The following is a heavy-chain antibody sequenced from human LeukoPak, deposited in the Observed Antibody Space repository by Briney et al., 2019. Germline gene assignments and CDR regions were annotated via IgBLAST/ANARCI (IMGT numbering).Heavy chain of an antibody. D-gene: IGHD5-12*01. Sequence: GGSLRLSCAGSAFTFSSYGMHWVRQAPGKGLEWVAVISYDGSNKYYADSVKGRFTISRDSSKNTLYLQMNSLRAEDTAVYYCAKDLGGYSGYDLRGEDYWGQGTLVTVSS. CDR2: ISYDGSNK. CDR1: AFTFSSYG. J-gene: IGHJ4*02. CDR3: AKDLGGYSGYDLRGEDY. V-gene: IGHV3-30*18.